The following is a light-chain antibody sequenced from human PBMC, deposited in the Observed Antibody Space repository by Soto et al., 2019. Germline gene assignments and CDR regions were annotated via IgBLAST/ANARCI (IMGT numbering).Light chain of an antibody. J-gene: IGKJ1*01. Sequence: IQVTQSPSSLSASVGDRVTTTCRSSQDIRNDLGWYQQKPGKAPKLLIYKASTIKSGVPSRFSGSGSGTEFTLTISSLQPDDFATYYCQHYNSYSEAFGHGTKV. V-gene: IGKV1-5*03. CDR2: KAS. CDR1: QDIRND. CDR3: QHYNSYSEA.